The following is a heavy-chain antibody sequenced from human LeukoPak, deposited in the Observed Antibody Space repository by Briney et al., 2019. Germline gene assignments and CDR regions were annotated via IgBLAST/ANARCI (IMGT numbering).Heavy chain of an antibody. Sequence: PGGSLRLSCAASGFTFSSYSMNWVRQAPGKGLEWVSSISSSSSYIYYADPVKGRFTISRDNAKNSLYLQMNSLRAEDTAVYYCARVIVGATAAFDIWGQGTMVTVSS. D-gene: IGHD1-26*01. J-gene: IGHJ3*02. V-gene: IGHV3-21*01. CDR3: ARVIVGATAAFDI. CDR1: GFTFSSYS. CDR2: ISSSSSYI.